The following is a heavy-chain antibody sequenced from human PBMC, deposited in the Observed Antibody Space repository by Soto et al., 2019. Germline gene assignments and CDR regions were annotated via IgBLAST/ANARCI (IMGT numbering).Heavy chain of an antibody. V-gene: IGHV4-4*07. CDR1: GASISGFY. J-gene: IGHJ5*02. Sequence: SETLSLTCTVSGASISGFYWSWIRKSAGKGLEWIGRIYATGTTDYNPSLKSRVMMSVDTSKKQFSLKLRSVTAADTAVYYCVRDGTKTLRDWFDPWGQGISLTLSS. CDR3: VRDGTKTLRDWFDP. CDR2: IYATGTT. D-gene: IGHD1-1*01.